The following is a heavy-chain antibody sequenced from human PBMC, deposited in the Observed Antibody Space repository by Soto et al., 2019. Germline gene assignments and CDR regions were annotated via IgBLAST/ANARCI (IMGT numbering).Heavy chain of an antibody. J-gene: IGHJ4*02. Sequence: GGSLRLSCAASGFTFSSYAMSWVRQAPGKGLEWVGRIKTKAEGGTTDYAAPVKGRFTISRDDSKNTLYLQMNSLKTEDTAVYYCTTVTVIDVHSDFWGQGILVTVSS. V-gene: IGHV3-15*01. CDR1: GFTFSSYA. D-gene: IGHD4-17*01. CDR3: TTVTVIDVHSDF. CDR2: IKTKAEGGTT.